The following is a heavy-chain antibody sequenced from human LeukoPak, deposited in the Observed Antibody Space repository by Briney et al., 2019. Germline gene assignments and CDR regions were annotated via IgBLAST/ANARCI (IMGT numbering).Heavy chain of an antibody. V-gene: IGHV3-20*04. J-gene: IGHJ4*02. Sequence: GGSLRLSCAASGFNFDDYGMTWVRHIPGKGLEWVAGVNSNGRSAGYAASVRGRFTISRDNAKNSLYLEMGSLRLEDTAFCYCTRGYSTRHFPFDSWGQGTLVTVSS. CDR1: GFNFDDYG. D-gene: IGHD6-13*01. CDR3: TRGYSTRHFPFDS. CDR2: VNSNGRSA.